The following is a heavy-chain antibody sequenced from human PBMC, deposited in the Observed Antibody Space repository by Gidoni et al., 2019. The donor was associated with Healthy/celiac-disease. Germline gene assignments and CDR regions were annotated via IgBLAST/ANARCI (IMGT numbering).Heavy chain of an antibody. V-gene: IGHV3-53*01. Sequence: DVQLVESGGGLIQPGGSLSLPCAASGFTVSSNYMSWVRQAPGTVLEWVSVIDSGGSTYYADSVKGRFTISRDNSKNTLYLQMNSLRAEDTAVYYCARGPVGSGSPFDYWGQGTLVTVSS. CDR1: GFTVSSNY. J-gene: IGHJ4*02. CDR2: IDSGGST. CDR3: ARGPVGSGSPFDY. D-gene: IGHD3-3*01.